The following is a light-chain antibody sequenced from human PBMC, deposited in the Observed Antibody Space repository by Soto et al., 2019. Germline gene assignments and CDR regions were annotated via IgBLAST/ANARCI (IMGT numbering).Light chain of an antibody. Sequence: DIQMTQSPSTLSASVGDRVTITCRASQSISSWLAWYQQKPGKATKLLIYKASSLESGVPSRFSGSGSGTEFTLTISSLKPDDFATYYCQQYNSSPWTCGQGTKVEIK. CDR1: QSISSW. J-gene: IGKJ1*01. V-gene: IGKV1-5*03. CDR3: QQYNSSPWT. CDR2: KAS.